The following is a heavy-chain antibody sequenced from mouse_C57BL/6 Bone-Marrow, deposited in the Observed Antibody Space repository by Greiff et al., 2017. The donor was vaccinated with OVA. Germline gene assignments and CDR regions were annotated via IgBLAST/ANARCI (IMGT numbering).Heavy chain of an antibody. CDR1: GFNITNTY. CDR2: IDPANGNT. Sequence: EVKLVESVAELVRPGASVKLSCTASGFNITNTYMHWVKQRPEQGLEWIGRIDPANGNTKYAPKFQGKATITADTSSNTAYLQLSSLTSEDTAIYYCAKGYGSWFAYWGQGTLVTVSA. V-gene: IGHV14-3*01. D-gene: IGHD2-2*01. CDR3: AKGYGSWFAY. J-gene: IGHJ3*01.